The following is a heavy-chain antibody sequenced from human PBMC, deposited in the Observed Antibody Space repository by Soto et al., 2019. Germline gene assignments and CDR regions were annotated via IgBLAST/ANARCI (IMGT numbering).Heavy chain of an antibody. J-gene: IGHJ4*02. Sequence: GGSLRLSCAASGFTFSSYGMHWVRQAPGKGLEWVAVISYDGSNKYYADSVKGRFTISRDNSKNTLYLQMNSLRAEDTAVYYCAKDFTAGFGDLNFFDYWGQGTLVTVSS. D-gene: IGHD3-10*01. CDR3: AKDFTAGFGDLNFFDY. CDR1: GFTFSSYG. V-gene: IGHV3-30*18. CDR2: ISYDGSNK.